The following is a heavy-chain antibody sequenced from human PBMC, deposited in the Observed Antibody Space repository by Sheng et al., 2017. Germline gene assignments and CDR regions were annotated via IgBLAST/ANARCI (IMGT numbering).Heavy chain of an antibody. D-gene: IGHD6-6*01. CDR3: AKRDSSSSSGDGFFYYYMDV. J-gene: IGHJ6*03. Sequence: QVQLVQSGAEVKKPGSSVKVTCKASGDTFSGQAISWVRQAPGQGLEWMGGVIPILGSANYAQKFQGRLTITADKSTTTAYMELSSLRSEDTAVYYCAKRDSSSSSGDGFFYYYMDVWGQGTTVTVSS. CDR1: GDTFSGQA. V-gene: IGHV1-69*10. CDR2: VIPILGSA.